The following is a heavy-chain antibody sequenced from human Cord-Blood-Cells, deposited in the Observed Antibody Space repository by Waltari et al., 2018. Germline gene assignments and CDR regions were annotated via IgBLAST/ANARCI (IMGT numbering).Heavy chain of an antibody. V-gene: IGHV4-30-4*01. CDR2: IYYSGST. D-gene: IGHD3-10*01. Sequence: QVQLQESGPGLVKPSQTLSLTCTVSGGSIGSVAYYWSWIRQPPGKVLEWIGYIYYSGSTYYNPSLKSRVTISVDTSKNQFSLKLSSVTAADTAVYYCARHYGSGSYYSYFDYWGQGTLVTVSS. CDR3: ARHYGSGSYYSYFDY. CDR1: GGSIGSVAYY. J-gene: IGHJ4*02.